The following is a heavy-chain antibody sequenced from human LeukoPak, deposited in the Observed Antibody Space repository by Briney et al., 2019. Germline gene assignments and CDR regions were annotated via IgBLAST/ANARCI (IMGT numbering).Heavy chain of an antibody. J-gene: IGHJ4*02. D-gene: IGHD2-15*01. V-gene: IGHV3-23*01. CDR1: GFTFDDYA. Sequence: GGSLRLSCAASGFTFDDYAMHWVRQAPGKGLEWVSGISNNGVYTVYADSAKGRFTISRDNSKDTLYLEMNSLRADDTAIYYCAKAPVGYCTGSSCYSLDYWGQGTLVTVSS. CDR3: AKAPVGYCTGSSCYSLDY. CDR2: ISNNGVYT.